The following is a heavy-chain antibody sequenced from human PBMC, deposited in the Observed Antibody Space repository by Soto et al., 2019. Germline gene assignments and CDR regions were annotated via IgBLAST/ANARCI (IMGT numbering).Heavy chain of an antibody. CDR3: ASSAGLWFGESTPFDP. CDR1: GGTFSSYA. J-gene: IGHJ5*02. Sequence: SVKVSCKASGGTFSSYAISWVRQAPGQGLEWMGGIIPIFGTANYAQKFQGRVTITADESTSTAYMELSSLRSEDTAVYYCASSAGLWFGESTPFDPWGQGTLVTVSS. D-gene: IGHD3-10*01. V-gene: IGHV1-69*13. CDR2: IIPIFGTA.